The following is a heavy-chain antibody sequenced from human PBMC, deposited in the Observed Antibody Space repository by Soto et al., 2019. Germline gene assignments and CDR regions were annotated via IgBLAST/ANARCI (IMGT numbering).Heavy chain of an antibody. D-gene: IGHD3-10*01. Sequence: QVQLQQWGAGLLKPSETLSLTCAVYGGSFSGYYWSWIRQPPGKGLEWIGEIKHSGSTNYNPSLKRRVTISVDTSKNQFSLKRSSVTAADTAVYYCARGRVVRGVTHNWFDPWGQGTLVTVSS. CDR2: IKHSGST. CDR1: GGSFSGYY. CDR3: ARGRVVRGVTHNWFDP. J-gene: IGHJ5*02. V-gene: IGHV4-34*01.